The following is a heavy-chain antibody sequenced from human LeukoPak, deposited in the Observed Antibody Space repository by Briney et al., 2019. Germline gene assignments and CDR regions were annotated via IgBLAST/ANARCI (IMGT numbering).Heavy chain of an antibody. CDR3: ARAFPSLRTSSAGDL. CDR1: GFTFSDYD. D-gene: IGHD3-16*01. Sequence: GGSLRLSCSASGFTFSDYDMNWVRQAPGKGLEWVSSISGLSTHIYYGDSVKGRFSISRDNAKNSVYLQMNSLGVEDTAIYYCARAFPSLRTSSAGDLWGQGILVTVSS. V-gene: IGHV3-69-1*02. CDR2: ISGLSTHI. J-gene: IGHJ4*02.